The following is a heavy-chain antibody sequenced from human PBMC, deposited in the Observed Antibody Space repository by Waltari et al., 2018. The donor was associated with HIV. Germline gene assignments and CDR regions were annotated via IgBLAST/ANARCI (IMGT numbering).Heavy chain of an antibody. CDR3: ARIVRNWFDS. CDR2: ISAYNGNT. J-gene: IGHJ5*01. CDR1: GYNFTNYG. V-gene: IGHV1-18*01. D-gene: IGHD2-15*01. Sequence: QVQLVQSGAEVKKPGASVKVSCKASGYNFTNYGISCVRQAPGQGLECMGWISAYNGNTKYAQKFQDRVTMTTETSTSTAYMDLRRLRSDDTAVYYCARIVRNWFDSWGQGTLVTVSS.